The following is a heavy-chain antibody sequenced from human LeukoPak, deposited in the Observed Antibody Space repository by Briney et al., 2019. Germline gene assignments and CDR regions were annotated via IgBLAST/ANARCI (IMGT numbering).Heavy chain of an antibody. J-gene: IGHJ4*02. CDR2: ISWNSGSI. Sequence: GGSLRLSCAASGFTFDDYAMHWVRQAPGKGLEWVSGISWNSGSIGYADSVKGRFTISRDNAKNSLYLQMNSLRAEDTALYYCAKEHYYYDGSGYGGLDYWGQGTLVTVSS. D-gene: IGHD3-22*01. V-gene: IGHV3-9*01. CDR3: AKEHYYYDGSGYGGLDY. CDR1: GFTFDDYA.